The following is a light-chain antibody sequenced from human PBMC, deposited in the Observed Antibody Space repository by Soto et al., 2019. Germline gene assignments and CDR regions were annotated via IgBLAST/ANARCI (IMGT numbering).Light chain of an antibody. CDR2: RNN. V-gene: IGLV1-44*01. J-gene: IGLJ7*01. Sequence: QSVLTQPPSASGTPGQRVTISCSGRTSNNESNTVNWYQQLPGMAPKLLIYRNNQRPSGVPDRFSGSKSGTSAALAISGLQSEDEADYYCATWDDSLHGVVFGGGTQLTVL. CDR1: TSNNESNT. CDR3: ATWDDSLHGVV.